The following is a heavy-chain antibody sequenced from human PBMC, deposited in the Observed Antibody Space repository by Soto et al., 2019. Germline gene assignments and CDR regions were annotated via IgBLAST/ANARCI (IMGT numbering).Heavy chain of an antibody. CDR2: IKQDGSGK. CDR1: GFTFSSYW. V-gene: IGHV3-7*03. J-gene: IGHJ6*02. CDR3: AKSYYDILTGLVYYYGMDV. Sequence: SGGSLRLSCAASGFTFSSYWMSWVRQAPGKGLEWVANIKQDGSGKYYVDSVKGRFTISRDNAKNSLYLQMNSLRAEDTAVYYCAKSYYDILTGLVYYYGMDVWSQGTTVTVSS. D-gene: IGHD3-9*01.